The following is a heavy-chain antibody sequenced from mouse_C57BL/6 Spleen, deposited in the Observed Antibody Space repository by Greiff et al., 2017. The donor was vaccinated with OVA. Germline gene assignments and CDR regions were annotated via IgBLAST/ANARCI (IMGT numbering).Heavy chain of an antibody. CDR1: GYSITSGYY. Sequence: VQLKESGPGLVKPSQSLSLTCSVTGYSITSGYYWNWIRQFPGNKLEWMGYISYDGSNNYNPSLKNRISITRDTSKNQFFLKLNSVTTEDTATYYCARADYYGSSPNFDYWGQGTTLTVSS. CDR2: ISYDGSN. V-gene: IGHV3-6*01. D-gene: IGHD1-1*01. J-gene: IGHJ2*01. CDR3: ARADYYGSSPNFDY.